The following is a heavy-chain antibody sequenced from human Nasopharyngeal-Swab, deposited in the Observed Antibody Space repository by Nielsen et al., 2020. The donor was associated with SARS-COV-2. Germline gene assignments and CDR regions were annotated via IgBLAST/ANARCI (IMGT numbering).Heavy chain of an antibody. D-gene: IGHD3-16*02. J-gene: IGHJ4*02. V-gene: IGHV3-48*04. CDR2: ISSGSSTI. Sequence: GESLKISCAASGFTFSSYSMNWVRQAPGKGLEWVSYISSGSSTIYYADSVKGRFTISRDNAKNSLYLQMNSLRAEDTAVYYCARGDPYDYVWGSYHDYWGQGTLVTVSS. CDR3: ARGDPYDYVWGSYHDY. CDR1: GFTFSSYS.